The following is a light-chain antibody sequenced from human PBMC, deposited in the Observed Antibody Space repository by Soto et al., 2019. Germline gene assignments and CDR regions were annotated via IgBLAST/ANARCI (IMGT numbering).Light chain of an antibody. Sequence: DTQMTQSPSTVSASVGDRVTIICRASQSISTQLAWYQQKPGKAPKLLIYPASTLQSGVPSRFSGSGSGTEFTLTISSLQPEDFATYHCQQVNDYPITFGQGTRLEIK. J-gene: IGKJ5*01. CDR3: QQVNDYPIT. CDR2: PAS. V-gene: IGKV1-9*01. CDR1: QSISTQ.